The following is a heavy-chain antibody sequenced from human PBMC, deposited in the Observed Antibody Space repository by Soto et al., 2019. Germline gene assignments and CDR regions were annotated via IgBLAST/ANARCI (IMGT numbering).Heavy chain of an antibody. CDR3: AKSVVVADTHGMDV. V-gene: IGHV3-30*18. CDR2: ISYDEINR. Sequence: HVQLVESGGNVVQPGRSLRLSCAASGFTFNTYGMHWVRQAPGKGLEWVAVISYDEINRYYGDSVKARFTISRDNSRNTLYLQMNSLRAEDTAVYYCAKSVVVADTHGMDVWGQGTTVTVSS. J-gene: IGHJ6*02. CDR1: GFTFNTYG. D-gene: IGHD2-15*01.